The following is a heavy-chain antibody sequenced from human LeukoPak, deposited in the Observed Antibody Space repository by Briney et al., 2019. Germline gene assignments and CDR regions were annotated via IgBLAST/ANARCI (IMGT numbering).Heavy chain of an antibody. CDR2: IYYSGST. J-gene: IGHJ4*02. CDR3: ARTPGITRRDFDY. Sequence: PSETLSLTCTVSGGSISSGDYYWSWIRQPPGKGLEWIGYIYYSGSTYYNPSLKSRVTISVDTSKNQFSLKLSSVTAADTAVYYCARTPGITRRDFDYWGQGTLVTVSS. D-gene: IGHD3-10*01. V-gene: IGHV4-30-4*01. CDR1: GGSISSGDYY.